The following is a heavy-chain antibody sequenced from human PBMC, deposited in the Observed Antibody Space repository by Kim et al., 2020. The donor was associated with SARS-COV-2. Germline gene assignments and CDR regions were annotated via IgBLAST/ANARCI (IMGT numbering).Heavy chain of an antibody. Sequence: SETLSLICSVSGGPIGSFHWSWIRQSAEKGLELIGRIHNSVNTEYNPSFKSRVTMSVDTSKNEYSLSLTSMSAADTAVYYCARNIRVSFDIWGQGTMVT. V-gene: IGHV4-4*07. CDR2: IHNSVNT. J-gene: IGHJ3*02. D-gene: IGHD3-3*02. CDR3: ARNIRVSFDI. CDR1: GGPIGSFH.